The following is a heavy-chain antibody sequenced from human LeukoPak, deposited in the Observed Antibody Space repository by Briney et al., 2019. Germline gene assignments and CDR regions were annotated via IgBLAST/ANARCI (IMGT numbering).Heavy chain of an antibody. Sequence: SETLSLTCTVSGGSISSYYWSWIRQPPGKGLEWIGYIYYSGNTNYNPSLKSRVTISVDTSKNQFSLKLSSVTAADTAVYYCAAYSGYVRAFDIWGQGTMVTVSS. J-gene: IGHJ3*02. CDR3: AAYSGYVRAFDI. D-gene: IGHD5-12*01. V-gene: IGHV4-59*01. CDR2: IYYSGNT. CDR1: GGSISSYY.